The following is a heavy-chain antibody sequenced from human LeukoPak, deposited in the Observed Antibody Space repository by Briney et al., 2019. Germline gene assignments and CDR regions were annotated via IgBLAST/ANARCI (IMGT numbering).Heavy chain of an antibody. CDR3: ARVSWGSGSYYYYYGMDV. CDR2: FNHSGST. CDR1: GGSFSGYY. Sequence: SETLSLTCAVYGGSFSGYYWSWIRQPPGKGLEWIGEFNHSGSTNYNPSLKSRVTISVDTSKNQFSLKLSSVTAADTAVYYCARVSWGSGSYYYYYGMDVWGQGTTVTVSS. V-gene: IGHV4-34*01. J-gene: IGHJ6*02. D-gene: IGHD3-10*01.